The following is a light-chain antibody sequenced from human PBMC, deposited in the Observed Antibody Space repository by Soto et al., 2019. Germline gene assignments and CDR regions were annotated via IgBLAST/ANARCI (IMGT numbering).Light chain of an antibody. V-gene: IGKV3-15*01. CDR1: HTISRT. J-gene: IGKJ1*01. CDR2: GAS. CDR3: QQYDNWPWT. Sequence: EIVMTQSPATMCVSPGGRATLSCRDSHTISRTLAWYQQKPGQAPRLLIHGASTRAPGFPARFSGSGSGTDFTLTISSLQSEDFAVYYCQQYDNWPWTFGQGTKVDIK.